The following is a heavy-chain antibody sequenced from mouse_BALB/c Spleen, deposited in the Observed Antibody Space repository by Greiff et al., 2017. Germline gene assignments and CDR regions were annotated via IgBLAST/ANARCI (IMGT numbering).Heavy chain of an antibody. D-gene: IGHD3-2*01. Sequence: EVQRVESGAELVRPGASVKLSCKASGFTFTDYYMHWVKQRPEQGLEWIGWIDPENGNTKYDPKFQGKATITADTSSNTAYLQLSSLTSEDTAVYYCAPRQPFDYWGQGTTLTVSS. CDR1: GFTFTDYY. J-gene: IGHJ2*01. V-gene: IGHV14-1*02. CDR3: APRQPFDY. CDR2: IDPENGNT.